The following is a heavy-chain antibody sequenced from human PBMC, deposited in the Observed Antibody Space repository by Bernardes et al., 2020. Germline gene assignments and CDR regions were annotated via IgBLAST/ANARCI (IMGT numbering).Heavy chain of an antibody. CDR3: AKVNWDATTQT. Sequence: GGSLRLSCAASGFSLSSYAMSWVRQAPGKGPEWVSALRGGIPYYADSVKGRFTVSSDNSRNTLYLQMNSLRVEDTAKYYCAKVNWDATTQTWGQGTLVTVSS. D-gene: IGHD1-1*01. V-gene: IGHV3-23*01. CDR2: LRGGIP. J-gene: IGHJ5*02. CDR1: GFSLSSYA.